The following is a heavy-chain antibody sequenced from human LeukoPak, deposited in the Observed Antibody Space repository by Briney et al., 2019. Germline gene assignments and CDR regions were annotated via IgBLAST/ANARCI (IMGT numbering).Heavy chain of an antibody. D-gene: IGHD3-9*01. J-gene: IGHJ4*02. CDR1: GYTFTSYD. CDR2: MNPNSGNT. CDR3: AGTPWDIFIGGEIP. V-gene: IGHV1-8*01. Sequence: ASVKVSCKASGYTFTSYDINWVRQATGQGLEWMGWMNPNSGNTGYAQKFQGRVTMTRNTSISTAYMELSSLRSEDTAVYYWAGTPWDIFIGGEIPWGQGTLVTVSS.